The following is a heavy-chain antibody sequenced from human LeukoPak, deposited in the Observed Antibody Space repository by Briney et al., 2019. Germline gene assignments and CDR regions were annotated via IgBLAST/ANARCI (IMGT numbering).Heavy chain of an antibody. CDR3: ARDTYYYDSSGYSKSTGFDY. CDR2: IIPIFGTA. D-gene: IGHD3-22*01. Sequence: GASVKVSCKASGGTFSSYAISWVRQAPGQGLEWMGGIIPIFGTANYAQKFQGRVTITADESTSTAYMELSSLRSEDTAVYYCARDTYYYDSSGYSKSTGFDYWGQGTLVTVSS. V-gene: IGHV1-69*13. CDR1: GGTFSSYA. J-gene: IGHJ4*02.